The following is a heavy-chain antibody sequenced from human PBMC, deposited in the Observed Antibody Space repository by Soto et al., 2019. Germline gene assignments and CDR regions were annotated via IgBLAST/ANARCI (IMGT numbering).Heavy chain of an antibody. D-gene: IGHD3-10*01. CDR3: ARDRRGWLQKAPGAFDI. CDR2: ISSSSSTI. J-gene: IGHJ3*02. CDR1: GFTFSSYS. Sequence: GGSLRLSCAASGFTFSSYSTNWVRQAPGKGLEWVSYISSSSSTIYYADSVKGRFTISRDNAKNSLYLQMNSLRDEDTAVYYCARDRRGWLQKAPGAFDIWGQGTMVTVSS. V-gene: IGHV3-48*02.